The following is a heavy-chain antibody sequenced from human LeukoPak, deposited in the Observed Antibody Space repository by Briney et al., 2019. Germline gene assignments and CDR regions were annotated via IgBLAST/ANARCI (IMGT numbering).Heavy chain of an antibody. V-gene: IGHV3-7*03. J-gene: IGHJ6*02. CDR1: GFTFSSYW. CDR2: IKQDGSEK. D-gene: IGHD3-9*01. CDR3: ARETYDTLTGYYTPYYGMDV. Sequence: GGSLRLSCAASGFTFSSYWMSWVRQAPGKGLEWVANIKQDGSEKYYVDSVKGRFTISRDNAKNSLYLQMNSLRAEDTAVYYCARETYDTLTGYYTPYYGMDVWGQGTTVIVSS.